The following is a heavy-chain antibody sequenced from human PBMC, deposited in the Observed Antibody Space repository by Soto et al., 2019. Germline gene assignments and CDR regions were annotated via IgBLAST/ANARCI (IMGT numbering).Heavy chain of an antibody. CDR1: GYTFTSYD. Sequence: QVHLVQSGAEVKKPGASVKVSCKASGYTFTSYDINWVRQVAGQGLEWMGWMNPNSGDTAYAQEFQGRVTMSRNTSISIAYMELGSLRPADTAEYYCARGLKMLRVFGLKTYYYYYMDVWGKGTTVTLSS. V-gene: IGHV1-8*01. J-gene: IGHJ6*03. CDR2: MNPNSGDT. CDR3: ARGLKMLRVFGLKTYYYYYMDV. D-gene: IGHD3-10*01.